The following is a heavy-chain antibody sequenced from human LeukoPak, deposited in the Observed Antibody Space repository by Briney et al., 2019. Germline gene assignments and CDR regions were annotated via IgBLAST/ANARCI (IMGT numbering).Heavy chain of an antibody. CDR2: IWYDGSNK. D-gene: IGHD3-3*01. CDR3: ARDFLGGPDDAFDI. CDR1: GFTFSSYG. V-gene: IGHV3-33*01. J-gene: IGHJ3*02. Sequence: GGSLTLYCAASGFTFSSYGRHWVRQAQGKGLGWVADIWYDGSNKYYADSVKGRFTISRDNSKNTLYLQMNSLRAEDTAVYYCARDFLGGPDDAFDIWGQGTMVTVSS.